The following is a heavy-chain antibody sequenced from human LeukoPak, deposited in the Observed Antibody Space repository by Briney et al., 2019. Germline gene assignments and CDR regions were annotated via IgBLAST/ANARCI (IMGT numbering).Heavy chain of an antibody. CDR2: IYYSGST. Sequence: SETLSLTCTVSGGSISSSSYYWGWIRQPTGKGLEWIGSIYYSGSTYYNPSLKSRVTISVDTSKNQFSLKLSSVTAADTAVYYCASESNYYGSGSYYLYYYGMDVWGQGTTVTVSS. CDR1: GGSISSSSYY. D-gene: IGHD3-10*01. V-gene: IGHV4-39*07. J-gene: IGHJ6*02. CDR3: ASESNYYGSGSYYLYYYGMDV.